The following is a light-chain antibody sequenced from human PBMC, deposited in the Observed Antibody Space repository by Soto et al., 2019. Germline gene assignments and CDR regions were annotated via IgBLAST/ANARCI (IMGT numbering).Light chain of an antibody. CDR3: QKYNSAPLT. J-gene: IGKJ4*01. Sequence: DIPMTQSPSALSASLGDRVTITCRASQGIGVYLAWFQQKPGNAPKLLIYAASTLQSGVPSRFSGSGSGTDFTLTVSSLQPEDVATYYCQKYNSAPLTFAGGTRVEIK. V-gene: IGKV1-27*01. CDR2: AAS. CDR1: QGIGVY.